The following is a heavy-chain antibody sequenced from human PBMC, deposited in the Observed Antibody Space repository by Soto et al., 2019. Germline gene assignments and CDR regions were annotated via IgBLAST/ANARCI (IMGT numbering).Heavy chain of an antibody. CDR1: GCTFSSYA. Sequence: SVKVSCKASGCTFSSYAISWVRQAPGQGLEWMGGIIPIFGTANYAQKFQGRVTITADKSTSTAYMELSSLRYEDTAVYYCAVLVVVAARDVWCQGRTVPVSS. CDR2: IIPIFGTA. V-gene: IGHV1-69*06. CDR3: AVLVVVAARDV. J-gene: IGHJ6*02. D-gene: IGHD2-15*01.